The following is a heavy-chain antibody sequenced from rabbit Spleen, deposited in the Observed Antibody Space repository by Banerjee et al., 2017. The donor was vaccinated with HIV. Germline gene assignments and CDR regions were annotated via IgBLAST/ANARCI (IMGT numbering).Heavy chain of an antibody. J-gene: IGHJ4*01. V-gene: IGHV1S40*01. D-gene: IGHD7-1*01. Sequence: QSLEESGGDLVKPEGSLTLTCTASGFSFSSYWMSWVRQAPGKGLEWIGCIYITSGSTHYASWAKGRFTISKTSSTTVTLQMTSLTAADTATYFCARGYGGDSDAGDLWGPGTLVTVS. CDR3: ARGYGGDSDAGDL. CDR2: IYITSGST. CDR1: GFSFSSYW.